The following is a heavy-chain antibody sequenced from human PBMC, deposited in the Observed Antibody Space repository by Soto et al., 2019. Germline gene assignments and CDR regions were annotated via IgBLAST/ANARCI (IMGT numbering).Heavy chain of an antibody. CDR1: GLSFPNYA. Sequence: LLESGGGLVQPGGSLRLSCVASGLSFPNYARNWVRQAPGKGLEWVSGIGGSGAYTYYADSVKGRFTISRDNAKNTVYLQMNSLRGEDTAVYYCAKGSSSTQFLNYYFYHMDVWGKGTTVSVSS. CDR3: AKGSSSTQFLNYYFYHMDV. V-gene: IGHV3-23*01. J-gene: IGHJ6*03. CDR2: IGGSGAYT. D-gene: IGHD2-2*01.